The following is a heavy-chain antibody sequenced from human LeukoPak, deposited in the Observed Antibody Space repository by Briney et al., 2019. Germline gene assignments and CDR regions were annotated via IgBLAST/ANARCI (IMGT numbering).Heavy chain of an antibody. J-gene: IGHJ5*02. CDR1: GGSISSYY. D-gene: IGHD3-22*01. V-gene: IGHV4-59*01. CDR3: ARSYDSSPNWFDP. CDR2: IYYSGST. Sequence: SETLSLTCTVSGGSISSYYWSWIRQPPGKGLEWIGYIYYSGSTNYNPSLKSRVTISVDTSKNQFSLKLSSVTAADTAAYYCARSYDSSPNWFDPWGQGSLVTVSS.